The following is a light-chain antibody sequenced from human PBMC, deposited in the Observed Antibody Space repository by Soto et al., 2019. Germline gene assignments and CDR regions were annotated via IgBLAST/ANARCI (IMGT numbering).Light chain of an antibody. CDR1: QSPLYSDGNTY. J-gene: IGKJ2*01. CDR2: KVS. Sequence: DVVMTQSPLSLPVTLGQPASISCRSSQSPLYSDGNTYLSWFHQRPGQSPRRLIYKVSHRDSGVXDXXSGGGSGTDFTLQINRVEAEDLGVYYCMQGTYWPYTFGQGTKLEIK. V-gene: IGKV2-30*01. CDR3: MQGTYWPYT.